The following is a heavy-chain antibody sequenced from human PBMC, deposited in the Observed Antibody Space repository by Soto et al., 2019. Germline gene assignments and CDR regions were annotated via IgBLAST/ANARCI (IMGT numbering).Heavy chain of an antibody. D-gene: IGHD3-10*01. V-gene: IGHV3-7*01. CDR3: ARDAMVRGVHLDY. CDR1: GFIFSSYW. Sequence: PGGSLRLSCAATGFIFSSYWMSWVRQAPGKGLEWVANIKQDGSEKYYVDSAKGRFTISRDNAKNSLHLQMNSLRAEDTAVYYCARDAMVRGVHLDYWGQRTLVTVSS. CDR2: IKQDGSEK. J-gene: IGHJ4*02.